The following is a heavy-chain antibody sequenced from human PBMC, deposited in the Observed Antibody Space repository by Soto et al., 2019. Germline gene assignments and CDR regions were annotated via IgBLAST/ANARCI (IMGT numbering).Heavy chain of an antibody. CDR2: ISSSSSYI. Sequence: GGSLRLSCAASGFTFSSYSMNWVRQAPGKGLEWVSSISSSSSYIYYADSVKGRFTISRDNAKNSLYLQMNSLRAEDMAVYYCAREKYCSSTSCPNWFDPWGQGTLVTVSS. V-gene: IGHV3-21*01. CDR1: GFTFSSYS. J-gene: IGHJ5*02. CDR3: AREKYCSSTSCPNWFDP. D-gene: IGHD2-2*01.